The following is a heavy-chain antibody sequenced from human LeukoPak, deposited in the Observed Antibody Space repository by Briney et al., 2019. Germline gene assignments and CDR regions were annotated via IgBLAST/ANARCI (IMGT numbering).Heavy chain of an antibody. D-gene: IGHD6-19*01. Sequence: GGSLRLSCAASGITFGSSSMSWVRQAPGKGLEWVAGTSSSGATTYYADSLKGRFTISRDNSKNTLYLQMNSLRAEDTAVYYCAGRTVVPGTLEFWGQGILVTVSS. CDR1: GITFGSSS. CDR2: TSSSGATT. J-gene: IGHJ4*01. V-gene: IGHV3-23*01. CDR3: AGRTVVPGTLEF.